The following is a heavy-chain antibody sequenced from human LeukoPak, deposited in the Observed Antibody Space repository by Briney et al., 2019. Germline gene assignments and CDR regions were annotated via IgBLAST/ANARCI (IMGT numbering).Heavy chain of an antibody. CDR2: IKQDGSEK. CDR1: GFTFSSYW. Sequence: GGSLRLSCAASGFTFSSYWMSWVRQAPGKGLEWVANIKQDGSEKYYVDSVKGRFTISRDNAKNSLYLQMNSLRAADTAVYYCARGPDLIVAPRGAFDYWGQGTLVTVSS. CDR3: ARGPDLIVAPRGAFDY. V-gene: IGHV3-7*01. D-gene: IGHD5-12*01. J-gene: IGHJ4*02.